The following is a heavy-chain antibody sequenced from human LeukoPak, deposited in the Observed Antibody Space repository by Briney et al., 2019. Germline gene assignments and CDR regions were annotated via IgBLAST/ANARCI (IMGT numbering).Heavy chain of an antibody. D-gene: IGHD4-17*01. Sequence: PGGSLRLSCAASGLTFTSYWMHWVRQAPGKGLVWASRVNHDGRGTAYADSVTGRFTISRDNAKNTVYLQMNSLRAKDTAVYYCATDLGWGQGTLVTVSS. CDR2: VNHDGRGT. J-gene: IGHJ4*02. V-gene: IGHV3-74*01. CDR1: GLTFTSYW. CDR3: ATDLG.